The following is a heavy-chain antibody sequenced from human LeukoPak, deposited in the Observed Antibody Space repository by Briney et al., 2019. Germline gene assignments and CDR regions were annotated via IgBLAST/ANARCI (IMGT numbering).Heavy chain of an antibody. CDR2: INPNSGGT. D-gene: IGHD4-23*01. CDR3: AISRLHTVAGYAFDI. Sequence: ASVKVSCKASGYTFTGHYMHWVRQAPGQGLEWMGWINPNSGGTNYAQKFQGWVTMTRDTSISTAYMELSRLRSDDTAVYYCAISRLHTVAGYAFDIWGQGTMVTVSS. J-gene: IGHJ3*02. V-gene: IGHV1-2*04. CDR1: GYTFTGHY.